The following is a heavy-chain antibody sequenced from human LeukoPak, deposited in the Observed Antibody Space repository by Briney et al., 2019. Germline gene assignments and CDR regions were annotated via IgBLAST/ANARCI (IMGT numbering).Heavy chain of an antibody. Sequence: SETPSLTCTVSGGSISSYYWSWIRQPPGKGLEWIGYIYYSGSTNYNPSLKSRVTISVDTSKNQFSLKLSSVTAADTAVYYRARHYGGTHFDYWGQGTLVTVSS. V-gene: IGHV4-59*08. J-gene: IGHJ4*02. CDR3: ARHYGGTHFDY. CDR2: IYYSGST. CDR1: GGSISSYY. D-gene: IGHD4-23*01.